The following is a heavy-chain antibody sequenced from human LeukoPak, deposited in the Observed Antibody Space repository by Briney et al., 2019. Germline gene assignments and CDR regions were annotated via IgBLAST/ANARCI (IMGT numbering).Heavy chain of an antibody. D-gene: IGHD6-19*01. J-gene: IGHJ4*02. V-gene: IGHV3-20*04. Sequence: GGSLRLSCAASGFTFSRYGMNWVRQAPGKGLEWVSGINWNGGSTGYADSVKGRFTISRDNAKNSLYLQMNSLRAEDTALYYCAAGDRNGWYFDYWGQGTLVTVSS. CDR1: GFTFSRYG. CDR3: AAGDRNGWYFDY. CDR2: INWNGGST.